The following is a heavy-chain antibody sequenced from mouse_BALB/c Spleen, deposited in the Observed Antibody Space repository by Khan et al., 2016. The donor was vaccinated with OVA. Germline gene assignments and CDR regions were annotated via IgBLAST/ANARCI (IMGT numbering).Heavy chain of an antibody. CDR3: PNGNYGWFAY. CDR1: GFTFSSFV. Sequence: EVQLVESGGVLLEPGGSLKLSCAASGFTFSSFVMSWVRQTPEKRLEWVATISSAATYTYYPDSVKGRFTISRDNAKNALYLQLTSLRSDDTAIYYGPNGNYGWFAYWGQGTLVTVST. J-gene: IGHJ3*01. D-gene: IGHD2-1*01. V-gene: IGHV5-9-3*01. CDR2: ISSAATYT.